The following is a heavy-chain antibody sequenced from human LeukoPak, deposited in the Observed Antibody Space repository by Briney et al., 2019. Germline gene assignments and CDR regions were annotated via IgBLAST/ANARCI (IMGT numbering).Heavy chain of an antibody. CDR3: ARSYYDILTGYYSPNWFDP. J-gene: IGHJ5*02. Sequence: SETLSLTCTVSGGSISSGDYYWSWIRQPPGKGLEWIGYIYYSGSTYYNPSLKSRVTISVDTSKNQFSLKLSSVTAADTAVYYCARSYYDILTGYYSPNWFDPWGQGTLVTVSS. V-gene: IGHV4-30-4*01. CDR2: IYYSGST. D-gene: IGHD3-9*01. CDR1: GGSISSGDYY.